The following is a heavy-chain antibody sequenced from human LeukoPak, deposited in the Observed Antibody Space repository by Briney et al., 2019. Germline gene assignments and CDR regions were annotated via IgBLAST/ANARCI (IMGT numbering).Heavy chain of an antibody. J-gene: IGHJ4*02. V-gene: IGHV3-23*01. D-gene: IGHD7-27*01. CDR2: ISGSGGST. CDR1: GFTFSSYA. CDR3: AKSDWGSENFDY. Sequence: GGSLRLSCAASGFTFSSYAMSWVRQAPGKGLEWVSAISGSGGSTYYADSVKGRFTISRDNSKNTLYLQMNSLRAEDTAVYYRAKSDWGSENFDYWGQGTLVTVSS.